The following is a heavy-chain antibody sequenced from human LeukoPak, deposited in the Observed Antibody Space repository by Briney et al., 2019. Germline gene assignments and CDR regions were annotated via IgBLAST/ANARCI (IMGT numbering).Heavy chain of an antibody. CDR3: ASASWDTAMVTVGESDAFDI. Sequence: PSETLSLTCTVSGGSISSYYWSWIRQPAGKGLEWIGRIYTSGSTNYNPSLKSRVTMSVDTSKNQFSLKLSSVTAADTAVYYCASASWDTAMVTVGESDAFDIWGQGTMVTVSS. D-gene: IGHD5-18*01. CDR2: IYTSGST. V-gene: IGHV4-4*07. CDR1: GGSISSYY. J-gene: IGHJ3*02.